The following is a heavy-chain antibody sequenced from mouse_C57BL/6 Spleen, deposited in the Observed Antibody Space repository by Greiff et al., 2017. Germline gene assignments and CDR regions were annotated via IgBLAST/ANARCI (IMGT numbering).Heavy chain of an antibody. D-gene: IGHD1-1*01. Sequence: VQLQQSVAELVRPGASVKLSCTASGFNIKNTYMHWVKQRPGQGLEWIGRIDPANGNTNYAAKFQGKATITADTSSNTAYLQLSSLTSEGPTIYYCAKGYGSSRGYFDVWGTGTTVTVSS. J-gene: IGHJ1*03. CDR3: AKGYGSSRGYFDV. CDR2: IDPANGNT. V-gene: IGHV14-3*01. CDR1: GFNIKNTY.